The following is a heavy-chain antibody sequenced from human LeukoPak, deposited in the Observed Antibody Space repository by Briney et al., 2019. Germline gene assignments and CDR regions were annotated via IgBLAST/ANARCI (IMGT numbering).Heavy chain of an antibody. Sequence: GGTLRLSCAASGFTFSGSAMHWVRQASGKGLEWVGRIRSKANSYATAYAASVKGRFTISRDDSKNTAYLQMNSLKTEDTAVYYCTRLGTGIAARQTGYYYYYMDVWGKGTTVTVSS. CDR3: TRLGTGIAARQTGYYYYYMDV. CDR2: IRSKANSYAT. CDR1: GFTFSGSA. D-gene: IGHD6-6*01. J-gene: IGHJ6*03. V-gene: IGHV3-73*01.